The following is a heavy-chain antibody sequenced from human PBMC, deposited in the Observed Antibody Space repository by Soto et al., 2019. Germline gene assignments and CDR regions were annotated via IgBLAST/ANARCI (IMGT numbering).Heavy chain of an antibody. V-gene: IGHV4-39*01. CDR2: IYHSGST. D-gene: IGHD1-26*01. Sequence: QLQLQESGPGLVKPSETLSLTCTVSGGSISSSSYYWGWIRQPPGKGLEWIGTIYHSGSTYYKPPLKSRVTIPVDTSKNQFSLKLNSVTAADTAIYYCAREMGGSIDYWGQGTLVTVSS. J-gene: IGHJ4*02. CDR1: GGSISSSSYY. CDR3: AREMGGSIDY.